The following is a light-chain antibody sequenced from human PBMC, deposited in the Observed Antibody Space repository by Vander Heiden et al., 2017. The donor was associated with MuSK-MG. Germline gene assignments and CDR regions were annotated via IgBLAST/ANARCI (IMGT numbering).Light chain of an antibody. J-gene: IGLJ2*01. CDR1: NIGRKS. CDR2: DDS. V-gene: IGLV3-21*02. CDR3: QVWDSSSDVV. Sequence: SYVLTQPPSVSVAPGQTATITCAGNNIGRKSVHWYRQKPGQAPVLVVHDDSDRPSGIPDRFSGSNSGNSATLTISRVEGGDEADYYCQVWDSSSDVVFGGGTTVTVL.